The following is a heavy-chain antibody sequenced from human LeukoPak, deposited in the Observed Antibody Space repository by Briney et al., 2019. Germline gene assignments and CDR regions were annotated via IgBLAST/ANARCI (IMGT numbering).Heavy chain of an antibody. CDR2: IYHSGST. J-gene: IGHJ6*02. CDR1: GYSISSGYY. Sequence: SETLSLTCTVSGYSISSGYYWGWIRQPPGKGLEWIGGIYHSGSTYYNPSLKSRVTISVDTSKNQFSLKLSSVTAADTAVYYCARELAYGMDVWGQGTTVTVSS. V-gene: IGHV4-38-2*02. CDR3: ARELAYGMDV.